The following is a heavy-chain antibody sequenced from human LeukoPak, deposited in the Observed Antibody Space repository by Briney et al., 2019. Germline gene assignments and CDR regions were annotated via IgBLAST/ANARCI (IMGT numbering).Heavy chain of an antibody. Sequence: SQTLSLTCTVSGGSISSGAYYWSWIRQPAGKGLEWIGRLYTSGSTNYNPSLKSRVTISLDTSKNQFSLKLSSVTAADTAVYYCAGGDHDYGAFDIWGQGTMVTVSS. CDR2: LYTSGST. V-gene: IGHV4-61*02. J-gene: IGHJ3*02. D-gene: IGHD4-17*01. CDR3: AGGDHDYGAFDI. CDR1: GGSISSGAYY.